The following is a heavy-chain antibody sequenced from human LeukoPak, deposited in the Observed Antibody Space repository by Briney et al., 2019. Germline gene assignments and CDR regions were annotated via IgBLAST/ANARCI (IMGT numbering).Heavy chain of an antibody. CDR1: GSTFSSYT. Sequence: GGSLRLSCAASGSTFSSYTMNWVRQAPGKGLEWVSYITSSGSTIYYADSVKGRFTISRDNAKDSLYLQMNSLRAEDTALYYCAREMAFYDILTGDSNYYSMDVWGRGTTVTVSS. CDR2: ITSSGSTI. V-gene: IGHV3-48*04. CDR3: AREMAFYDILTGDSNYYSMDV. J-gene: IGHJ6*03. D-gene: IGHD3-9*01.